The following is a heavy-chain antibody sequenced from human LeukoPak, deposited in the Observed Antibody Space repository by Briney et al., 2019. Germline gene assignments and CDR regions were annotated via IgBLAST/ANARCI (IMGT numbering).Heavy chain of an antibody. CDR2: IGPSGVIT. J-gene: IGHJ6*03. CDR1: GFTFDDYG. V-gene: IGHV3-23*01. CDR3: AKDQLTYYYDTSRFHYYYYMDV. Sequence: GGSLRLSCAASGFTFDDYGMSWVRQAPGKGLERVSGIGPSGVITYYADSVKGRFTISRDNYKSTVYLQMNSLRADDTAVYYCAKDQLTYYYDTSRFHYYYYMDVWGKGTTVTISS. D-gene: IGHD3-22*01.